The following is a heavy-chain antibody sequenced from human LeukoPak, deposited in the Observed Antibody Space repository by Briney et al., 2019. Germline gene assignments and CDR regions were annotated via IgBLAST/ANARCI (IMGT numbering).Heavy chain of an antibody. D-gene: IGHD5-18*01. V-gene: IGHV4-59*01. Sequence: SETLSLTCTVSGGSISSYYWSWIRQPPGKGLEWIGHIYYSGSTNYNPSLKSRVTISVDTSKNQFSLKLSSVTAADTAVYYCARVTRTRGYSYGSPVYYYYYMDVWGKGTTVTVSS. J-gene: IGHJ6*03. CDR2: IYYSGST. CDR3: ARVTRTRGYSYGSPVYYYYYMDV. CDR1: GGSISSYY.